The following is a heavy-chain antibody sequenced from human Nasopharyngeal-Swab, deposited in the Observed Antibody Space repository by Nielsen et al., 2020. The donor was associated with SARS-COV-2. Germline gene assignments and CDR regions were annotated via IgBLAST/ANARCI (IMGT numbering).Heavy chain of an antibody. J-gene: IGHJ4*02. D-gene: IGHD2-15*01. CDR3: ARDSGYCSGGSCYSDYFDY. CDR1: GFTFSSYG. V-gene: IGHV3-33*08. Sequence: GGSLRFSCAASGFTFSSYGMHWVRQAPGKGLEWVAVIWYDGSNKYYADSVKGRFTISRDNSKNTLYLQMNSLRAEDTAVYYCARDSGYCSGGSCYSDYFDYWGQGTLVTVSS. CDR2: IWYDGSNK.